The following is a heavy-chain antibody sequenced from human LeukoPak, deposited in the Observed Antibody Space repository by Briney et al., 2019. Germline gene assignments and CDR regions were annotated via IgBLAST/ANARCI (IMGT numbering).Heavy chain of an antibody. V-gene: IGHV4-59*01. CDR2: IYYSGST. J-gene: IGHJ6*03. Sequence: SETLSLTCTVSGGSISSYYWSWIRQPPGKGLEWIGYIYYSGSTNYNPSLKSRVTISVDTSKNQFSLKLSSVTAADTVVYYCARVGYSYWYYYMDVWGKGTTVTVSS. CDR1: GGSISSYY. D-gene: IGHD5-18*01. CDR3: ARVGYSYWYYYMDV.